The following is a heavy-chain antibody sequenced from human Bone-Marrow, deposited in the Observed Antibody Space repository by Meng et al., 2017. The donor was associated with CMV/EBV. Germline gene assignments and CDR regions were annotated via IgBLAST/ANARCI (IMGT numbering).Heavy chain of an antibody. CDR3: ASPGGSLYYYGMDV. CDR1: GGTFSSYA. V-gene: IGHV1-69*05. D-gene: IGHD3-16*01. J-gene: IGHJ6*02. CDR2: IIPIFGTA. Sequence: KISCKASGGTFSSYAISWVRQAPGQGLEWMGGIIPIFGTANYAQKFQGRVTITTDESTSTAYMELSSLRSEDTAVYYCASPGGSLYYYGMDVWGQGTTVTVSS.